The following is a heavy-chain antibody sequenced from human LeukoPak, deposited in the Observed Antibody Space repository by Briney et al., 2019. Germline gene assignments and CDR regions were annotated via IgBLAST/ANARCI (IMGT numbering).Heavy chain of an antibody. Sequence: GGSLRLSCAVSGFTFSTYAMLWVRQTPGKGLVWVSRINSDGSITNYADSVKGRFTISRDNVNNTLYLQMNSLRAEDTAVYYCARPGGSGWYCWGQGTLVTVSS. CDR2: INSDGSIT. CDR3: ARPGGSGWYC. J-gene: IGHJ4*02. D-gene: IGHD6-19*01. CDR1: GFTFSTYA. V-gene: IGHV3-74*01.